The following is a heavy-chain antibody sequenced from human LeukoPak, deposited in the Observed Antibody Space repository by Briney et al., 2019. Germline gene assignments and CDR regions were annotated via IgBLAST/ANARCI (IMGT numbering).Heavy chain of an antibody. Sequence: GGSLRLSCAASGFTFIKYWMLWVRQAPGKGLESVSRINTDGTATTYADSVKGRFTVSRDNADNTMFLQMNSVRDEDTAVYYCATKQWLAPPPDSWGQGTPCTVSS. CDR3: ATKQWLAPPPDS. CDR2: INTDGTAT. V-gene: IGHV3-74*01. CDR1: GFTFIKYW. D-gene: IGHD6-19*01. J-gene: IGHJ4*02.